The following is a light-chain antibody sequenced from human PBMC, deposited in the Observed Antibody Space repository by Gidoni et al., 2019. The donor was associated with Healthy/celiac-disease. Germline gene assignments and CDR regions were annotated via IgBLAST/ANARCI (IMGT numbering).Light chain of an antibody. Sequence: EIVMTPSPATLSVSPGERATLSCRASQSVSSDLAWYQQKPGHAPRLLIDGASTRATGIPARFSGSGSGTEFTLTISSLQSEDWAVYYCQQYNSWPRTFGQGTKVEIK. CDR2: GAS. V-gene: IGKV3-15*01. CDR1: QSVSSD. CDR3: QQYNSWPRT. J-gene: IGKJ1*01.